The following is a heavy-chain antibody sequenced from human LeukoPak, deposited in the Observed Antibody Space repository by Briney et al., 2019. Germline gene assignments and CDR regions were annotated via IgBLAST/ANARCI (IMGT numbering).Heavy chain of an antibody. CDR3: ARTSNYYDFWSGYLG. J-gene: IGHJ4*02. D-gene: IGHD3-3*01. CDR2: IYYSGST. CDR1: GGSISSYY. Sequence: SETLSLTCTVSGGSISSYYWSWIRQPPGKGLEWTGYIYYSGSTNYNPSLKSRVTISVDTSKNQFSLKLSSVTAADTAVYYCARTSNYYDFWSGYLGWGQGTLVTVSS. V-gene: IGHV4-59*01.